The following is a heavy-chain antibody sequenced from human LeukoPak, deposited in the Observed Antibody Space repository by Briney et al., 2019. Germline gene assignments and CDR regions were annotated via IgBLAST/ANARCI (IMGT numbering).Heavy chain of an antibody. Sequence: GGSLRLSCTVSGFTVSTNSMSWVRQAPGKGLGWVSFIYSDNTHYSDSVKGRFTISRDNSKNTLYLQMNSLRAEDTAVYYCAGRAGAYSHPYDYWGQGTLVTVSS. J-gene: IGHJ4*02. CDR2: IYSDNT. V-gene: IGHV3-53*01. CDR3: AGRAGAYSHPYDY. D-gene: IGHD4/OR15-4a*01. CDR1: GFTVSTNS.